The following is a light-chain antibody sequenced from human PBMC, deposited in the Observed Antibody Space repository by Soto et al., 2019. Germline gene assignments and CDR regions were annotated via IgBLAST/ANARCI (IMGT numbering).Light chain of an antibody. CDR2: DVR. Sequence: QSALTQPASVSGSPGQSITISCTGTSSDVGGYNYISWYQQHPGKAPKFIIYDVRNRPSTVSNRFSGSRSGNTASLTISGLQAEEEADYYCSSYTSSSTVIFGGGTKLTVL. CDR3: SSYTSSSTVI. CDR1: SSDVGGYNY. V-gene: IGLV2-14*03. J-gene: IGLJ2*01.